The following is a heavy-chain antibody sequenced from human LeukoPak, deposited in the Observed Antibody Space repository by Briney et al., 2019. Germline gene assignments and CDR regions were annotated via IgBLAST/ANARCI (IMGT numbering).Heavy chain of an antibody. CDR3: ARRASGWTPFDY. V-gene: IGHV4-34*01. CDR1: GGSFSGYY. CDR2: INHSGST. Sequence: SETLSLTCAVYGGSFSGYYWSWIRQPPGKGLEWIGEINHSGSTNYDPSLKSRVAISVDTSKNQFSLKLSSVTAADTAVYYCARRASGWTPFDYWGQGTLVTVSS. J-gene: IGHJ4*02. D-gene: IGHD6-19*01.